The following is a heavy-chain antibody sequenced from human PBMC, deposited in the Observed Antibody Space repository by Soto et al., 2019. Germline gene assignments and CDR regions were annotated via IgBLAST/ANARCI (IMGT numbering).Heavy chain of an antibody. J-gene: IGHJ6*02. D-gene: IGHD3-22*01. V-gene: IGHV4-59*08. CDR1: GDSISYYH. Sequence: SETLSLTCSVSGDSISYYHWSWIRQPPGKGLGWIGFIYYSGSTDYNSSLMSRVTISVDTSKNQFSLNLSSVTAADSAVYYCAGSGYYHNSGMDVWGQGTTVTVSS. CDR2: IYYSGST. CDR3: AGSGYYHNSGMDV.